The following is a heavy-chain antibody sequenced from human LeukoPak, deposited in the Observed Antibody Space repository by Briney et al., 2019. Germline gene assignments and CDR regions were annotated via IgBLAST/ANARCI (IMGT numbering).Heavy chain of an antibody. J-gene: IGHJ4*02. V-gene: IGHV3-21*01. CDR2: ITSSSSYI. CDR3: ARHVVAVGFDY. D-gene: IGHD3-22*01. Sequence: GGSLRLSCAASGFTFSTYTMNWVRQAPGKGLEWVSSITSSSSYIYYADSVKGRFTISRDNAKNSLYLQMNNLRAEDTAVYYCARHVVAVGFDYWGQGTLVTVSS. CDR1: GFTFSTYT.